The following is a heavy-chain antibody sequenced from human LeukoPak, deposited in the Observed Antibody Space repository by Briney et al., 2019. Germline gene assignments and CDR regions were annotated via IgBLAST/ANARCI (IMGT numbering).Heavy chain of an antibody. Sequence: SETLSLTCAVYGGSFSGYYWSWIRQPPGKGLEWIGEINHSGSTNYNPSLKSRVTISVDTSKNQFSLKLSSVTAADTAVYYCAWRGLGWYRHFDYWGQGTLVTVSS. CDR3: AWRGLGWYRHFDY. J-gene: IGHJ4*02. CDR2: INHSGST. V-gene: IGHV4-34*01. CDR1: GGSFSGYY. D-gene: IGHD6-19*01.